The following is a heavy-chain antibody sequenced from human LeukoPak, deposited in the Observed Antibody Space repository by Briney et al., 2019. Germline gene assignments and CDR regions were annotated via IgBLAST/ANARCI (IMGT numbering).Heavy chain of an antibody. Sequence: ASVKVSCKASGYTFTGYYMHWVRQAPGQGLEWMGWINPNSGGTNYAQKFQGWVTMTRDTSISTAYMELSRLRSDDTAVYYCAREEQWLVRTLQHWGQGTLVTVSS. CDR3: AREEQWLVRTLQH. V-gene: IGHV1-2*04. D-gene: IGHD6-19*01. CDR2: INPNSGGT. J-gene: IGHJ1*01. CDR1: GYTFTGYY.